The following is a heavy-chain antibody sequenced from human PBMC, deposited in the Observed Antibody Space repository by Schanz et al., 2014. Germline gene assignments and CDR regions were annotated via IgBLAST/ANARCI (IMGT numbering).Heavy chain of an antibody. CDR2: ISSSGSTI. Sequence: QVQLVESGGGLVKPGGSLRLSCAASGFTFSDYYMSWIRQAPGKGLEWVSYISSSGSTIYYADSVKGRFTISRDNAKNSLYLQMNSLRAEDTAVYYCARVDSGYYSHLYYYYYYMDVWGKGTTVTVSS. CDR3: ARVDSGYYSHLYYYYYYMDV. V-gene: IGHV3-11*01. CDR1: GFTFSDYY. D-gene: IGHD5-12*01. J-gene: IGHJ6*03.